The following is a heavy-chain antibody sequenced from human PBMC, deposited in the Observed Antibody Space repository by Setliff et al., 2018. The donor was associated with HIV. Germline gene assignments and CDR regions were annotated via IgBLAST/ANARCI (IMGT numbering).Heavy chain of an antibody. Sequence: ASVKVSCKVYGYTVAEFSMHWVRQAPGKGLEWVAGFDPEDGVTFYAQNFQGRVTMTEDISTDTAYMELSSLRSEDTAVYYCATDPGSLIWFGGSKVNVWGQGTTVTVSS. CDR3: ATDPGSLIWFGGSKVNV. CDR2: FDPEDGVT. J-gene: IGHJ6*02. V-gene: IGHV1-24*01. CDR1: GYTVAEFS. D-gene: IGHD3-10*01.